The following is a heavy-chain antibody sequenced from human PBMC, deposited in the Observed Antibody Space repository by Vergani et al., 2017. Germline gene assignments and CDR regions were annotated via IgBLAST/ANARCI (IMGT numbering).Heavy chain of an antibody. V-gene: IGHV4-59*08. CDR1: GGSISSYY. J-gene: IGHJ4*02. Sequence: QVQLQESGPGLVKPSETLSLTCTVSGGSISSYYWSWIRQPPGKGLEWIGYIYYSGSTYYNPSLKSRVTISVDTSKNQFSLKLSSVTAADTAVYYCARRTWFGELFASFDYWGQGTLVTVSS. CDR2: IYYSGST. D-gene: IGHD3-10*01. CDR3: ARRTWFGELFASFDY.